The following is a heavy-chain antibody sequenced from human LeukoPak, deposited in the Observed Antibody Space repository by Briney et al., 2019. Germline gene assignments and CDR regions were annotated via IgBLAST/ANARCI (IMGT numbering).Heavy chain of an antibody. V-gene: IGHV4-59*12. J-gene: IGHJ3*02. CDR3: ARGRGYYDSSGYGAFDI. Sequence: PPETLSLTCTVSGGSISSYYWSWIRQPPGKGLEWIGYIYYSGSTNYNPSLKSRVTISVDTSKNQFSLKLSSVTAADTAVYYCARGRGYYDSSGYGAFDIWGQGTMVTVSS. D-gene: IGHD3-22*01. CDR1: GGSISSYY. CDR2: IYYSGST.